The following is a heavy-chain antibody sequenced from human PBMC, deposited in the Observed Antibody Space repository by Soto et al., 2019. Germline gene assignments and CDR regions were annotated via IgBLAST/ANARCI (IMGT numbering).Heavy chain of an antibody. CDR3: ERDLRFVDLYYYFDS. Sequence: GGSLRLSCETSGFTFGDYYMSWIRQAPGRGLEWVSLISSTGTTIYYADSVKGRFTISRDNVRSTLFLMMNNLRSEDTAVYYCERDLRFVDLYYYFDSWGQGTLVTVSS. V-gene: IGHV3-11*01. CDR1: GFTFGDYY. CDR2: ISSTGTTI. D-gene: IGHD3-10*01. J-gene: IGHJ4*02.